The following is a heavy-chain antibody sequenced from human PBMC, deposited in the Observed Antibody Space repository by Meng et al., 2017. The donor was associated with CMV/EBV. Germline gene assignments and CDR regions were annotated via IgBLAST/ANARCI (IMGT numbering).Heavy chain of an antibody. CDR1: GGSIRSHY. CDR2: IYTSGST. J-gene: IGHJ4*02. V-gene: IGHV4-4*07. D-gene: IGHD3-22*01. Sequence: VRLLGAGPGPVRPSDPLSLTCTVSGGSIRSHYRSWIRQPAGKGLELIGRIYTSGSTNYNPSLKSRVTMSVDTSKNQFSLKLSSVTAADTAVYYCATSSTMIVAGDYYFDYWGQGTLVTVSS. CDR3: ATSSTMIVAGDYYFDY.